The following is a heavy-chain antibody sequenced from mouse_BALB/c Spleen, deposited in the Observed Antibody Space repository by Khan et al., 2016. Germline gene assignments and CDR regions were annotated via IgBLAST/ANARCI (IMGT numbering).Heavy chain of an antibody. D-gene: IGHD2-1*01. CDR2: IDPETGGT. V-gene: IGHV1-15*01. CDR3: TRWIIYSGNSRLDY. CDR1: GYTFTDYE. Sequence: QVQLQQSGAELVRPGASVTLSCKASGYTFTDYEMHWVKQTPVHGLEWIGSIDPETGGTAYNQKFEGKATLTADKSSNTAYMELRSLTSEDSAVYYCTRWIIYSGNSRLDYWGQGTTLTVSS. J-gene: IGHJ2*01.